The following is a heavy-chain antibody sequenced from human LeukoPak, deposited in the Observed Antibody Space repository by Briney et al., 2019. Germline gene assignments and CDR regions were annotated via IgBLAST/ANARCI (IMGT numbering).Heavy chain of an antibody. V-gene: IGHV5-51*01. Sequence: GESLKISCKGSGYSFTSYWIGWVRQMPGKGLEWMGVIYPGDSDTRYSPSFQGQVTISADKSISTAYLRWSSLKASDTAMYYCARLKVLGATPFDYWGQGTLVTVSS. CDR3: ARLKVLGATPFDY. D-gene: IGHD1-26*01. CDR2: IYPGDSDT. CDR1: GYSFTSYW. J-gene: IGHJ4*02.